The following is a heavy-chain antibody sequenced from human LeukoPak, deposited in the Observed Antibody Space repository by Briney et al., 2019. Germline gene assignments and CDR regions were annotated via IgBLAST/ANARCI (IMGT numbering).Heavy chain of an antibody. J-gene: IGHJ2*01. V-gene: IGHV3-7*01. CDR3: ARDRDSRWDFDL. Sequence: GGSLRLSCAASGFTSSTYWMSWVRQAPGKGLEWVASIKQDGSETYYVDSVKGRFTLSRDNAKDSLYLQMNSLRADDTAVYYCARDRDSRWDFDLWGRGTLVTASS. D-gene: IGHD3-22*01. CDR1: GFTSSTYW. CDR2: IKQDGSET.